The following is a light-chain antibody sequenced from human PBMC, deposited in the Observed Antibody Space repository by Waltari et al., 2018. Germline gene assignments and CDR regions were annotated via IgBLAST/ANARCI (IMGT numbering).Light chain of an antibody. V-gene: IGLV2-23*02. CDR3: SSYAGSSSFVL. CDR2: DVS. Sequence: QSALTQPASMSGSPGQSISISCTGTTADIGTYNFVSWYQQHPGEAPKLLLFDVSKRPSGISDRFSGSKSGNMASLTISGLEAEDEAAYFCSSYAGSSSFVLFGGGTHLTVL. J-gene: IGLJ3*02. CDR1: TADIGTYNF.